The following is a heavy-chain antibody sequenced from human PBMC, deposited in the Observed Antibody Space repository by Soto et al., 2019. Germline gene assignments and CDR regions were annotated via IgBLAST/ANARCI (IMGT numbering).Heavy chain of an antibody. CDR1: GGTFSSYA. Sequence: SVKVSCKASGGTFSSYAISWVRQAPGQGLEWMGGIIPIFGTANYAQKFQGRVTITADESTSTAYMELSSLRSEDTAVYYCARVKDIAAAGRPRYYGMDVWGQGTTVTVSS. CDR3: ARVKDIAAAGRPRYYGMDV. CDR2: IIPIFGTA. D-gene: IGHD6-13*01. J-gene: IGHJ6*02. V-gene: IGHV1-69*13.